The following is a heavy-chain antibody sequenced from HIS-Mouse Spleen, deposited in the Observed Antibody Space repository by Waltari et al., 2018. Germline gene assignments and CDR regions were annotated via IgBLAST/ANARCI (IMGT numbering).Heavy chain of an antibody. Sequence: QLQLQESGPGLVKPSETLPLTCTVSGGSISSSSCYWGWIRQPPGKGLEWIGSIYYSGSTYYNPSLKSRVTISVDTSKNQFSLKLSSVTAADTAVYYCAREIPYSSSWYDWYFDLWGRGTLVTVSS. CDR2: IYYSGST. J-gene: IGHJ2*01. D-gene: IGHD6-13*01. CDR1: GGSISSSSCY. V-gene: IGHV4-39*07. CDR3: AREIPYSSSWYDWYFDL.